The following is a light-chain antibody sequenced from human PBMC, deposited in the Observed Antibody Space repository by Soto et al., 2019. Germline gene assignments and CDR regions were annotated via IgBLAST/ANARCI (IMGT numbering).Light chain of an antibody. J-gene: IGKJ4*01. Sequence: EVVMTQSPATLSVSPGERVTFSCRASQSVTTNLAWYQHKPGQSPRLLISDASTGASGIPPRFSGSGSGTEFTLTIDRLQSADFAVYYRQQYDRWPVNFGGGTKVDIK. V-gene: IGKV3-15*01. CDR1: QSVTTN. CDR3: QQYDRWPVN. CDR2: DAS.